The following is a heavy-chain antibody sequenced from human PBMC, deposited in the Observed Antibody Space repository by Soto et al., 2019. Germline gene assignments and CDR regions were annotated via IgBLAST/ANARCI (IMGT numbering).Heavy chain of an antibody. D-gene: IGHD6-19*01. J-gene: IGHJ4*02. CDR2: INHSEST. CDR3: ARLNGWVDY. V-gene: IGHV4-38-2*01. CDR1: GYSISSGYY. Sequence: PSETLSLTCDVSGYSISSGYYWGWIRQPPGKGLEWIASINHSESTYYNPSLKSRITISVDMSKNEVSLRLSSVTAADTAVFYCARLNGWVDYWGQGALVTVSS.